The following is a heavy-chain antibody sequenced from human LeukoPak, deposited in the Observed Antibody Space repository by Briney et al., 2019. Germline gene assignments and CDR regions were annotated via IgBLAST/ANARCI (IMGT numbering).Heavy chain of an antibody. CDR2: ISAYNGNT. Sequence: ASVKVSCKASGYTFTSYGISLVRPAPGQGLEWMGWISAYNGNTNYAQKLQGRVTMTTDTSTSTAYMELRSLRSDDTAVYYCARDYPMGGGKEGFDYWGQGTLVTVSS. J-gene: IGHJ4*02. CDR1: GYTFTSYG. CDR3: ARDYPMGGGKEGFDY. V-gene: IGHV1-18*01. D-gene: IGHD4-23*01.